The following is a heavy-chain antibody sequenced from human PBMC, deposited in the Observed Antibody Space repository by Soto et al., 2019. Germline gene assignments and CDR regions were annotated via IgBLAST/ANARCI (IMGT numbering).Heavy chain of an antibody. Sequence: QVQLVESGGGVVQPGRSLRLSCAASGFTFSSYAMHWVRQASGKGLEWVAVISYDGSNKYYADSVKGRFTISRDNSKNTLYLQMNSLRAEDTAVYYCARAWFTFDYWGQGTLVTVSS. CDR1: GFTFSSYA. CDR3: ARAWFTFDY. V-gene: IGHV3-30-3*01. CDR2: ISYDGSNK. D-gene: IGHD3-10*01. J-gene: IGHJ4*02.